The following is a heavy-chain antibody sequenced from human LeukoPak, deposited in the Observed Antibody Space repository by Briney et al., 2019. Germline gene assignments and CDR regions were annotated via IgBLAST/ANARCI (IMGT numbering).Heavy chain of an antibody. J-gene: IGHJ4*02. CDR3: ATGTIVVDYTDLDY. Sequence: ASVKVSCEVSGYTLTELSMHWVRQAPGKGLEWMGGFDPEDGETIYAQKFQGRVTMTEDTSTDTAYMELSSLRSEDTAVYYCATGTIVVDYTDLDYWGQGTLVTVSS. CDR1: GYTLTELS. V-gene: IGHV1-24*01. CDR2: FDPEDGET. D-gene: IGHD2-15*01.